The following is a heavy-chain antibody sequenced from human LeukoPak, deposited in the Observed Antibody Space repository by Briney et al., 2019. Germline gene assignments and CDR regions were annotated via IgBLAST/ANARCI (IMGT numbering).Heavy chain of an antibody. Sequence: GASVKVSCKASGYTFTGYYMHWVRQAPGQGLEWMGWINPNSGGTNYAQKFQGRVTMTRDTSISTAYMELSRLRSDDTAVYYCARPRIAAPNDAFDIWGQGTMVTVSS. CDR1: GYTFTGYY. D-gene: IGHD6-13*01. CDR2: INPNSGGT. J-gene: IGHJ3*02. CDR3: ARPRIAAPNDAFDI. V-gene: IGHV1-2*02.